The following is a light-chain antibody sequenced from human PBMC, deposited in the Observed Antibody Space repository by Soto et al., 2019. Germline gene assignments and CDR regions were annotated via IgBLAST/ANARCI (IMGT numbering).Light chain of an antibody. Sequence: DIVMTQSPDSLAVSLGERATINCKSSQTILYSSNNKNDLAWYQQRPGQPPKLLIYWASTRESGVPDRFSGSGSGTDFTLTISILQAEDVAVYYCQQYHTTPYTFGQGTKLEIK. CDR2: WAS. CDR3: QQYHTTPYT. CDR1: QTILYSSNNKND. V-gene: IGKV4-1*01. J-gene: IGKJ2*01.